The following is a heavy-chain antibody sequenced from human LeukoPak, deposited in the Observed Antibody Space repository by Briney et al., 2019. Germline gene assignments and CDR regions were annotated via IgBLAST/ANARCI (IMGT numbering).Heavy chain of an antibody. CDR1: GGSFSGYY. D-gene: IGHD6-13*01. V-gene: IGHV4-59*10. Sequence: ASETLSLTCAVYGGSFSGYYWSWIRQPAGKGLEWIGRIYTSGSTNYNPSLKSRVTMSVDTSKNQFSLKLSSVTAADTAVYYCARGGRGLYSSSWYGTIPPEDNWFDPWGQGTLVTVSS. CDR3: ARGGRGLYSSSWYGTIPPEDNWFDP. CDR2: IYTSGST. J-gene: IGHJ5*02.